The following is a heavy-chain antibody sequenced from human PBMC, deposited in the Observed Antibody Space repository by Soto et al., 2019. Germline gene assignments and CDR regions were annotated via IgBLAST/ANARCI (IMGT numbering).Heavy chain of an antibody. CDR3: AGELDWLLAFAY. J-gene: IGHJ4*02. Sequence: QVQLVESGGGVVQSGRSLRLSCAASGFAFSTYGMHWVRQAPGKGLEWVAMTWHDGGNKYYADSVKGRFPISRDNSKNTRYLQMNGLRAEETAVYYGAGELDWLLAFAYWGQGTLVTVSS. V-gene: IGHV3-33*01. CDR2: TWHDGGNK. CDR1: GFAFSTYG. D-gene: IGHD3-9*01.